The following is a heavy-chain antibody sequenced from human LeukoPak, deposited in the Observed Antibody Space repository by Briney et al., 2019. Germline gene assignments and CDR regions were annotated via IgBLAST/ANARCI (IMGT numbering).Heavy chain of an antibody. CDR1: GFTFDDYT. CDR2: VKGDGVTT. D-gene: IGHD6-19*01. Sequence: PGGSLRLSCAASGFTFDDYTIHWVRQAPGKGLEWVSLVKGDGVTTDYANSVKGRFTVSRDNSKNSLYLQMSNLRTEDTALYYCVRDTGSGWDFDYWGQGTLVTVSS. V-gene: IGHV3-43*02. CDR3: VRDTGSGWDFDY. J-gene: IGHJ4*02.